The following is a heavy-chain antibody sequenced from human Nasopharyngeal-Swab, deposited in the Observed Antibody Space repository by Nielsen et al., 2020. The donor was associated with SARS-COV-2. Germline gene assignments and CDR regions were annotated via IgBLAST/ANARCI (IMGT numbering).Heavy chain of an antibody. V-gene: IGHV1-18*04. CDR2: ISAYNGNT. D-gene: IGHD2-21*02. CDR3: ARVEHIVVVTAMEPPYYMDV. J-gene: IGHJ6*03. Sequence: ASVKVSCKASGYTFTSYGISWVRQAPGQGLEWMGWISAYNGNTNYAQKLQGRVTVTTDTSTSTAYMELRSLRSDDTAVYYCARVEHIVVVTAMEPPYYMDVWGKGTTVTVSS. CDR1: GYTFTSYG.